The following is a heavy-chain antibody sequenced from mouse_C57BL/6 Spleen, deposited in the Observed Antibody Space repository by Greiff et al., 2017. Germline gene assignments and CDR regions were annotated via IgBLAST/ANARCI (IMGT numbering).Heavy chain of an antibody. D-gene: IGHD1-1*01. Sequence: QVQLQQSGAELAKPGASVKLSCKASGYTFTSYWMHWVKQRPGQGLEWIGYINPSSGYTKYNQKFKDKATLTADKSSSTAYMPLSSLTYEDSAVYYCARSATTVVATDYAMDYWGQGTSVTVSS. J-gene: IGHJ4*01. CDR1: GYTFTSYW. V-gene: IGHV1-7*01. CDR2: INPSSGYT. CDR3: ARSATTVVATDYAMDY.